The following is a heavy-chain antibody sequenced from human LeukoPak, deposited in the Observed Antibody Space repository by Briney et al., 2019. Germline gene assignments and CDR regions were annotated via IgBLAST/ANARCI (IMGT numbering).Heavy chain of an antibody. CDR3: AREYSGSYLFDY. J-gene: IGHJ4*02. Sequence: GGSLRLSCAASGFTFSSYSMNWVRQAPGKGLEWVAVISYDGSNKYYADSVKGRFTISRDNSKNTLYLQMNSLRAEDTAVYYCAREYSGSYLFDYWGQGTLVTVSS. CDR2: ISYDGSNK. D-gene: IGHD1-26*01. V-gene: IGHV3-30*03. CDR1: GFTFSSYS.